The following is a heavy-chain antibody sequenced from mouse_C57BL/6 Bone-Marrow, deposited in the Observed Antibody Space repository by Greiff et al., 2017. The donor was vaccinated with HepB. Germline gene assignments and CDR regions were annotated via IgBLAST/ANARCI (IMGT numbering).Heavy chain of an antibody. Sequence: EVKVVESEGGLVQPGSSMKLSCTASGFTFSDYYMAWVRQVPEKGLEWVANINYDGSSTYYLDSLKSRFIISRDNAKNILYLQMSSLKSEDTATYYCARELDSSGYYAMDYWGQGTSVTVSS. CDR2: INYDGSST. CDR3: ARELDSSGYYAMDY. V-gene: IGHV5-16*01. D-gene: IGHD3-2*02. J-gene: IGHJ4*01. CDR1: GFTFSDYY.